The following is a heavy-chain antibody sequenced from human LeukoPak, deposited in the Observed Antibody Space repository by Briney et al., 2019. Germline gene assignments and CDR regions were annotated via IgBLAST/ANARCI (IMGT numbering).Heavy chain of an antibody. V-gene: IGHV1-18*01. J-gene: IGHJ4*02. CDR1: GYTFTSYG. D-gene: IGHD5-18*01. CDR2: ISAYNGNT. Sequence: ASVKVSCKASGYTFTSYGISWVRQAPGQGLEWMGWISAYNGNTNYAQKLQGRVTMTTDTSTGTAHMELRSLRSDDTAVYYCARDFGLVRYSYGSIYYFDYWGQGTLVTVSS. CDR3: ARDFGLVRYSYGSIYYFDY.